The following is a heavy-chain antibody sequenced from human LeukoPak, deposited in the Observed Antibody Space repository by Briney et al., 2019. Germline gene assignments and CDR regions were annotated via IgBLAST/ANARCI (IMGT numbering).Heavy chain of an antibody. CDR2: IPINGDKT. CDR1: GFTFSGHF. D-gene: IGHD1-26*01. Sequence: GGSLRLSCSASGFTFSGHFMHWVRQAPGKGLEYVSSIPINGDKTYYAESVKGRFTISRDNSKNTLYLQLSSLRVEGTAVYYCIKDRIGTWSFDHWGQGTLLTVSS. J-gene: IGHJ4*02. V-gene: IGHV3-64D*06. CDR3: IKDRIGTWSFDH.